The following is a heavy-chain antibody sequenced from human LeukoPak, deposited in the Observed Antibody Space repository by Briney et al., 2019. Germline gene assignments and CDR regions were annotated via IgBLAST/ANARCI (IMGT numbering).Heavy chain of an antibody. CDR1: GFTFSSYA. CDR3: AGDYHAFDI. V-gene: IGHV3-30-3*01. Sequence: PGRSLRLSCAASGFTFSSYAMHWVRQAPGKGLEWVAVISYDGSNKYYADSVKGRFTISRDNSKNTLYLQMNSLRAEDTAVYYCAGDYHAFDIWGQGTMVTVSS. J-gene: IGHJ3*02. CDR2: ISYDGSNK.